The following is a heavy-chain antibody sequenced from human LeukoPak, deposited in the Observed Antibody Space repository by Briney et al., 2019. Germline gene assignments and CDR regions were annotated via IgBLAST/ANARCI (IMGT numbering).Heavy chain of an antibody. D-gene: IGHD3-22*01. CDR2: INENGRQM. Sequence: GGSLRLSCAASGFIFSSSWMSWVRQAPGKGLESVASINENGRQMYYVDSVKGRFTISRDNAKNSLYLQMDNLRAEDTAVYYCATGGDSSSYRAFDHWGQGNPVTVSS. J-gene: IGHJ4*02. CDR3: ATGGDSSSYRAFDH. V-gene: IGHV3-7*01. CDR1: GFIFSSSW.